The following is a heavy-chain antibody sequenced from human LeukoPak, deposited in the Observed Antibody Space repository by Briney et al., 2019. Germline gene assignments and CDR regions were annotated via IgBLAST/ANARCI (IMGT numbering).Heavy chain of an antibody. Sequence: PGRSLRLSCAASGFTFSSYAMHWVRQAPGKGLEWVSIIYRDGTTYYADSVKGRFTISRDNSKNTLYLEMNSLRAEDTAVYYCARDSPANWAQFDYWGQGTLVTVSS. CDR1: GFTFSSYA. V-gene: IGHV3-53*01. CDR3: ARDSPANWAQFDY. CDR2: IYRDGTT. D-gene: IGHD7-27*01. J-gene: IGHJ4*02.